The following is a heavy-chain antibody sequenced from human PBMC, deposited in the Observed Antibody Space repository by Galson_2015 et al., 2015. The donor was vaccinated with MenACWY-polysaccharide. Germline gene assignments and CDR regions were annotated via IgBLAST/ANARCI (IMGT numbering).Heavy chain of an antibody. CDR2: IHAKGNTI. D-gene: IGHD3-16*01. Sequence: SLRLSCAASGFTFSSYSMDWVRQAPGKGLEWLSYIHAKGNTIYYADSVKGRFTISRDNAKNSLYLQMNSLRAEDTAIYYCARDTGGSDYWGQGTLVTVSS. CDR3: ARDTGGSDY. V-gene: IGHV3-48*04. CDR1: GFTFSSYS. J-gene: IGHJ4*02.